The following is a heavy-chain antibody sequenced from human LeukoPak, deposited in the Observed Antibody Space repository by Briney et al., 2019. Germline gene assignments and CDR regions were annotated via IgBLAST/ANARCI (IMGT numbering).Heavy chain of an antibody. CDR2: IIPIFGTA. CDR1: GGTFSSYA. J-gene: IGHJ4*02. V-gene: IGHV1-69*13. Sequence: ASVKVSCKASGGTFSSYAISWVRQAPGQGLEWMGGIIPIFGTANYAQKFQGRVTITADESTSTAYMELSSLRSEDTAVYYCARDKHGGHDHWGQGTLVTVSS. CDR3: ARDKHGGHDH.